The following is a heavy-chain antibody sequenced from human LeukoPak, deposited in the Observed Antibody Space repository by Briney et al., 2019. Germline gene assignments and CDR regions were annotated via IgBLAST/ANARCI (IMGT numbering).Heavy chain of an antibody. CDR1: GFTFSSYW. V-gene: IGHV3-7*01. Sequence: PGGSLRLSCAASGFTFSSYWMSWVRQAPGKGLEWVANIKQDGSEKYYVDSVKGRFTISRDNAKNSLYLQMNSLRAEDTAVYYCARSRGSIAARPTLFDYWGQGTPVTVSS. D-gene: IGHD6-6*01. CDR3: ARSRGSIAARPTLFDY. CDR2: IKQDGSEK. J-gene: IGHJ4*02.